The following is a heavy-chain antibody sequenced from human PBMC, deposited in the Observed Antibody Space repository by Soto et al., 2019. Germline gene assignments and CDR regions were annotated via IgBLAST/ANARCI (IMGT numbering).Heavy chain of an antibody. D-gene: IGHD6-13*01. CDR2: IWYDGSNK. CDR3: ARALSSSWYFYYYYMDV. Sequence: GGSLRLSCAASGFTFSSYGMHWVRQAPGKGLEWVAVIWYDGSNKYYADSVKGRFTISRDNAKNSLYLQMNSLRAEDTAVYYCARALSSSWYFYYYYMDVWGKGTTVTVSS. V-gene: IGHV3-33*01. CDR1: GFTFSSYG. J-gene: IGHJ6*03.